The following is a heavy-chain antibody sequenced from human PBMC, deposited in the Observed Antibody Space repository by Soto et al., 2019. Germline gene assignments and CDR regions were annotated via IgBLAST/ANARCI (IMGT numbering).Heavy chain of an antibody. CDR3: AREVHEAGYFSSTSCSREWFDP. J-gene: IGHJ5*02. Sequence: SETLSLTCTVSGGSISSGGYYWSWIRQHPGKGLEWIGYIYYSGSTYYNPSLKSRVTISVDTSKNQFSLKLSSVTAADTAVYYCAREVHEAGYFSSTSCSREWFDPWGKGTLVTSPQ. D-gene: IGHD2-2*01. CDR2: IYYSGST. CDR1: GGSISSGGYY. V-gene: IGHV4-31*03.